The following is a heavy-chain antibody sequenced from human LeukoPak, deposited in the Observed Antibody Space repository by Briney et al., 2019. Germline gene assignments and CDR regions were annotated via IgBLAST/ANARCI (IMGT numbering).Heavy chain of an antibody. CDR3: AKGSGIAAAVSNWFDP. CDR1: GFTFDDYA. V-gene: IGHV3-9*01. CDR2: ISWNSGSI. D-gene: IGHD6-13*01. J-gene: IGHJ5*02. Sequence: GGSLRLSCAASGFTFDDYAMHWVRQAPGKGLEWVSGISWNSGSIGYADSVKGRFTISRDNAKNSLYLQMNSPRAEDTALYYCAKGSGIAAAVSNWFDPWGQGTLVTVSS.